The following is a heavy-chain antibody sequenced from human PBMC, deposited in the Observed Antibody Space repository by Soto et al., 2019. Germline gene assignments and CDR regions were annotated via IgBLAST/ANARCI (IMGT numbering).Heavy chain of an antibody. CDR3: ARDRGAGPTYYYGSGSYIRNYYYGMDV. CDR1: GGTFSSYA. Sequence: SVKVSCKASGGTFSSYAISWVRQAPGQGLEWMGGIIPIFGTANYAQKFQGRVTITADKSTSTAYMELSSLRSEDTAGYYCARDRGAGPTYYYGSGSYIRNYYYGMDVWGQGTTVTVSS. CDR2: IIPIFGTA. J-gene: IGHJ6*02. V-gene: IGHV1-69*06. D-gene: IGHD3-10*01.